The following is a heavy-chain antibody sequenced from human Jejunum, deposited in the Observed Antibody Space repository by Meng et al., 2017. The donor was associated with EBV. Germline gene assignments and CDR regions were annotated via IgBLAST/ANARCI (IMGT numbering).Heavy chain of an antibody. V-gene: IGHV4-61*01. D-gene: IGHD2-21*02. CDR3: AGDRRAYCGGDCNPLDY. CDR2: VYYSGTT. CDR1: GAPGTGRSYN. J-gene: IGHJ4*02. Sequence: LEESELGLVNPAEPLSLTCTVSGAPGTGRSYNWNWIRQAPGKGLEWIGYVYYSGTTHYNPSHQSRVSMSLDTSKNQFSLKLSSVIAADTAMYYCAGDRRAYCGGDCNPLDYWGQGTLVTVSS.